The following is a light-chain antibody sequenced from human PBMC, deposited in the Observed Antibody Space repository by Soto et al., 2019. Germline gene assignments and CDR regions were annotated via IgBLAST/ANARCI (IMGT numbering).Light chain of an antibody. CDR3: CSYAGNFIFV. J-gene: IGLJ1*01. Sequence: QSALTQPHSVSGSPGQSVTISCTGTSSDVGGYNYVSWYQQHPGKAPKLMIFDVSERPSGVPDRFSGSKSGNTASLIISGLQAEDEADYYCCSYAGNFIFVFGTGTKVTVL. V-gene: IGLV2-11*01. CDR1: SSDVGGYNY. CDR2: DVS.